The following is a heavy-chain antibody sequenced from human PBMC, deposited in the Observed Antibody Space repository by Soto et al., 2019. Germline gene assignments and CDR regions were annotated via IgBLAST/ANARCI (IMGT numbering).Heavy chain of an antibody. CDR3: ARGGYCSGGSCYSFYLAWFDP. V-gene: IGHV4-59*12. Sequence: SETLSLTCSFSGGSITSYYWSWIRQPPGKGLEWVGYRYYTGSTSYNPSLESRVTISVDTSKKQFSLELDSVTAADTAVYYCARGGYCSGGSCYSFYLAWFDPWGQGTLVTVSS. D-gene: IGHD2-15*01. CDR1: GGSITSYY. J-gene: IGHJ5*02. CDR2: RYYTGST.